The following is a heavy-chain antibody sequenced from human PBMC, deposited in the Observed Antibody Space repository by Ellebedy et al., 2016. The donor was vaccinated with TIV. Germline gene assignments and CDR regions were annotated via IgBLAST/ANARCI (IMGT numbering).Heavy chain of an antibody. J-gene: IGHJ4*02. CDR1: GFTFSSYW. Sequence: PGGSLRLSCAASGFTFSSYWMHWVRQAPGKGLVWVSRINSDGSSTSYADSVKGRFTISRDNTKKILYLQMNSLRPEDTALYYCATSIYCGGDCSLDFWGRGTLVTVSS. V-gene: IGHV3-74*01. CDR2: INSDGSST. D-gene: IGHD2-21*02. CDR3: ATSIYCGGDCSLDF.